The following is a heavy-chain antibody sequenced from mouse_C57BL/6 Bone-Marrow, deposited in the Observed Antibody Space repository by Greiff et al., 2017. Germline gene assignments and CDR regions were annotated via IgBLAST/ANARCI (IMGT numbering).Heavy chain of an antibody. J-gene: IGHJ4*01. CDR3: ARRGDYFLMDY. D-gene: IGHD2-4*01. V-gene: IGHV1-80*01. Sequence: VKVVESGAELVKPGASVKISCKASGYAFSSYWMNWVKQRPGKGLEWIGQIYPGDGDTNYNGKFKGKATLTADKSSSTAYMQLSSLTSEDSAVYFCARRGDYFLMDYWGQGTSVTVSS. CDR2: IYPGDGDT. CDR1: GYAFSSYW.